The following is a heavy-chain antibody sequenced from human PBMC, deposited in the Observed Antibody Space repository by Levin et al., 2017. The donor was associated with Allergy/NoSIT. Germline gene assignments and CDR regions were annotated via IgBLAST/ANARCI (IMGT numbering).Heavy chain of an antibody. V-gene: IGHV3-48*02. D-gene: IGHD3-3*01. CDR1: GFTFHISS. J-gene: IGHJ4*02. CDR2: ISGTSSTI. Sequence: LSLPCAASGFTFHISSMNWVRQAPGKGLEWLSYISGTSSTIYYADSVKGRFTISRDNAKNSLYLQMNSLRDEDTAVYYCARDPGIFGVVIDPTPDYWGQGTLVTVSS. CDR3: ARDPGIFGVVIDPTPDY.